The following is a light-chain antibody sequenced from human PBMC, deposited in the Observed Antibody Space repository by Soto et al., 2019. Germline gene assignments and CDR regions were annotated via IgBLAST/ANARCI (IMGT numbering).Light chain of an antibody. V-gene: IGKV1-5*03. J-gene: IGKJ1*01. CDR3: QQYSTFWT. Sequence: ASVGDRVTITCRASHNINTWLAWYQQKQGKAPKLLFLKAARLEIGVPTRFSGSGSGTEFTLTISSQQPDDIATYYCQQYSTFWTFGQGTKVDIK. CDR2: KAA. CDR1: HNINTW.